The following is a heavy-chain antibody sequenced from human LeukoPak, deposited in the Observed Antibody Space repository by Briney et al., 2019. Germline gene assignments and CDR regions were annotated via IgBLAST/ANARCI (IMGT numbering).Heavy chain of an antibody. CDR1: GFTFSGSA. V-gene: IGHV3-73*01. J-gene: IGHJ4*02. Sequence: GGSLRLSCAASGFTFSGSAMHWVRQASGKGLEWVGRIRSKANNYATAYAASVKGRFTVSRDDSKNTAYLQMNSLNTEDTAVYYCTRFYDFGLDYWGQGTLVTVSS. CDR3: TRFYDFGLDY. D-gene: IGHD3-3*01. CDR2: IRSKANNYAT.